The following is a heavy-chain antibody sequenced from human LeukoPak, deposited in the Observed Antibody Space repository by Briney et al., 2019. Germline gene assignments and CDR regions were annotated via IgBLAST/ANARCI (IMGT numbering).Heavy chain of an antibody. Sequence: GGSLRLSCGASGFTFSSYAMSWVRQAPGKGLEWVSGISGSGTRTLYADSVRGRFTISRDNSKNTLDLQMNSLRAEDTAVYYCVKHGGIELYYYFDYWGQGTLVTVSS. V-gene: IGHV3-23*01. CDR2: ISGSGTRT. CDR3: VKHGGIELYYYFDY. CDR1: GFTFSSYA. D-gene: IGHD5-18*01. J-gene: IGHJ4*02.